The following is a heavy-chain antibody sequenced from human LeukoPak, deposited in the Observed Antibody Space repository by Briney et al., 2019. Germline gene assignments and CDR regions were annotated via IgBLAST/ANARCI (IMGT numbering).Heavy chain of an antibody. D-gene: IGHD6-6*01. CDR2: ISGTVNRE. CDR3: AKLPRHYSSSSY. Sequence: GVSLTLPCARSRLTLSNCDVMCLPDAPGGAREGVSVISGTVNREYYADSLKGRLTISRDSSENTLYLQMNSLRDEDTAIYFCAKLPRHYSSSSYWGQGTLVTVSS. J-gene: IGHJ4*02. V-gene: IGHV3-23*01. CDR1: RLTLSNCD.